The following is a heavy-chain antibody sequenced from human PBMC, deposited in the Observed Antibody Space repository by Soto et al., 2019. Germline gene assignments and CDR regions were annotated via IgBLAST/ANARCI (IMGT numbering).Heavy chain of an antibody. CDR2: ISAYNGNT. D-gene: IGHD3-9*01. J-gene: IGHJ6*02. CDR1: GYTFTSYG. CDR3: ARVTRRAHFDWLLSSTETYYYYGMDV. V-gene: IGHV1-18*01. Sequence: GASVKVSCKASGYTFTSYGISWGRQAPGQRLEWMGWISAYNGNTNYAQKLQGRVTMTTDTSTSTAYMELRSLRSDDTAVYYCARVTRRAHFDWLLSSTETYYYYGMDVWGQGTTVTVSS.